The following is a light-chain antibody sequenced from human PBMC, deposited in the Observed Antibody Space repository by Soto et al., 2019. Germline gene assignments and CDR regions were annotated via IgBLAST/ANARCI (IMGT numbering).Light chain of an antibody. CDR3: QQYNNLPGT. V-gene: IGKV3-15*01. J-gene: IGKJ3*01. Sequence: EIVMTQSPATLSVSPGERATLSCRASQSVSSNLAWYQQKPGQAPRLLIYGASTRATGIPARFSGSGSGTEFTLIISSLQSEDFAVYYCQQYNNLPGTFGPVTKVDIK. CDR2: GAS. CDR1: QSVSSN.